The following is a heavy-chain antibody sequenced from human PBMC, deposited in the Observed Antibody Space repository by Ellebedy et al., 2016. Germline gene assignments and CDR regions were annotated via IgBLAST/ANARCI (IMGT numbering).Heavy chain of an antibody. V-gene: IGHV3-30*18. CDR3: AKDRWQQIYYFDY. CDR1: GFTFSDHF. J-gene: IGHJ4*02. D-gene: IGHD6-13*01. Sequence: GGSLRLSCAASGFTFSDHFMDWIRQTPGKGLEWVTAISDDGNHKFYADSVKGRFTVSRDNSNNTLFLQMDSLRVEDTAVYYCAKDRWQQIYYFDYWGRGTLVTVSS. CDR2: ISDDGNHK.